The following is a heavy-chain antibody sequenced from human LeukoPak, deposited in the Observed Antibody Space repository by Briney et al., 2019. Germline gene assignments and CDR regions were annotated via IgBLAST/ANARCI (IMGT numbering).Heavy chain of an antibody. CDR1: GYTFTGYY. D-gene: IGHD2-21*01. J-gene: IGHJ4*02. Sequence: GASVKVSCKASGYTFTGYYMHWVRQAPGQGLEWMGWINPNSGGTNYAQKFQGRVTMTRDTSISTAYMELSRLRSDDTAVYYCARAARVVVVMVSFVYWGQGTLVTVSS. CDR3: ARAARVVVVMVSFVY. CDR2: INPNSGGT. V-gene: IGHV1-2*02.